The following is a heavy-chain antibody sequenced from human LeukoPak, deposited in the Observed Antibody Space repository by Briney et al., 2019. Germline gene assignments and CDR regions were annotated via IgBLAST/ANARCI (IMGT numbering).Heavy chain of an antibody. V-gene: IGHV4-38-2*01. CDR3: ARIVSGGYSLFYFDY. D-gene: IGHD5-18*01. CDR2: MSHSGST. CDR1: GYSISSGYH. J-gene: IGHJ4*02. Sequence: PSETLSLTCAVSGYSISSGYHWAWIRQPPGKGLEWIGSMSHSGSTYYNPSLKSRVTISVDTSKNQFSVKLSSVTAADTAVFYCARIVSGGYSLFYFDYWGQGTLVTVSS.